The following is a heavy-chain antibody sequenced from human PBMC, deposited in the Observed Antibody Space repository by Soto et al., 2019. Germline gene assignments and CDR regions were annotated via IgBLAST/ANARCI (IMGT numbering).Heavy chain of an antibody. CDR2: IYYSGNT. CDR3: ARYYYSSGTYSYFDY. J-gene: IGHJ4*02. V-gene: IGHV4-31*03. CDR1: GGSISSGDYY. Sequence: QVQLQASGPGLVEPSQTLSLTCTVSGGSISSGDYYWSWIRQHPGKGLEWIGYIYYSGNTYYNPSLKSRVIISVDTSKNQFSLKLSSVTAADTAVYYCARYYYSSGTYSYFDYWGQGTLVTVSS. D-gene: IGHD3-10*01.